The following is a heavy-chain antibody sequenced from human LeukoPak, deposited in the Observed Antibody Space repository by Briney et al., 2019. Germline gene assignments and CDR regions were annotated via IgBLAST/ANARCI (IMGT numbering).Heavy chain of an antibody. J-gene: IGHJ6*02. CDR2: IYIDGRRT. V-gene: IGHV3-74*01. CDR3: ARAAHTTYVLGRYYYYAMDV. CDR1: GFTFSSYW. Sequence: PGGSLRLSCVASGFTFSSYWMHWVRQAPGKGLVWVSRIYIDGRRTSYADSVKGRFTISRDNAKNTLYLQMDSLRAEDTAVYYCARAAHTTYVLGRYYYYAMDVWGQGTTVTVSS. D-gene: IGHD3-10*01.